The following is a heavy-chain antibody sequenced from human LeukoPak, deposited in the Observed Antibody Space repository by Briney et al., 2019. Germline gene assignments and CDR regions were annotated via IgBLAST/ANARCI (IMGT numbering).Heavy chain of an antibody. J-gene: IGHJ4*02. CDR2: MKPRGTT. V-gene: IGHV3-15*01. D-gene: IGHD2-15*01. Sequence: GGSLRLSCAASGFSLSDAWMSWVRQAPGKGLECVGRMKPRGTTEDDAPMNDRFIVSRDDSKNTLYLQMNSLKAEDTGLYYCSQLSRGYWGQGAQVTVSS. CDR1: GFSLSDAW. CDR3: SQLSRGY.